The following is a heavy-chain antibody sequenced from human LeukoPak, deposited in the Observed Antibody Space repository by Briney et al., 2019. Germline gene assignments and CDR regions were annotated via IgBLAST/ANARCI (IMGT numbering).Heavy chain of an antibody. CDR2: ITYDGDTT. CDR3: VKEQGSGSYRTADY. CDR1: GFTFSSCG. J-gene: IGHJ4*02. V-gene: IGHV3-30*18. Sequence: GRSLRLSCAASGFTFSSCGMHWVRQAPGKGLEWVAVITYDGDTTYFEDSVKGRFTIPRDTSKSTLYLQMNSLGAEDTAVYYCVKEQGSGSYRTADYWGQGTLVTVSS. D-gene: IGHD3-10*01.